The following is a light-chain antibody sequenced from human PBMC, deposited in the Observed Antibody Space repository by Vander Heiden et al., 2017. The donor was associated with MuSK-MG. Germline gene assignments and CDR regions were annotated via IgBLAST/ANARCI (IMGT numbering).Light chain of an antibody. CDR3: CSYAGSYSRV. Sequence: QSALTQPRSVSESPGQSVTISCTGTSSDVGGYNYVSWYQQHPAKAPKLMIYDVSKRPSGVPDRFSGSKSGNTASLTISGLQAEDEADYYCCSYAGSYSRVFGGGTKLTVL. V-gene: IGLV2-11*01. J-gene: IGLJ3*02. CDR1: SSDVGGYNY. CDR2: DVS.